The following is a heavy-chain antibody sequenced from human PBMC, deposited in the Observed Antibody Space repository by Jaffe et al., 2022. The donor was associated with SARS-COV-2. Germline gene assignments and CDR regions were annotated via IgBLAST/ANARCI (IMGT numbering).Heavy chain of an antibody. Sequence: EVQLVESGGGLVKPGGSLRLSCAASGFTFSSYSMNWVRQAPGKGLEWVSSISSSSSYIYYADSVKGRFTISRDNAKNSLYLQMNSLRAEDTAVYYCAREAPSHYDFWSGYYPIDYWGQGTLVTVSS. J-gene: IGHJ4*02. CDR3: AREAPSHYDFWSGYYPIDY. CDR2: ISSSSSYI. D-gene: IGHD3-3*01. CDR1: GFTFSSYS. V-gene: IGHV3-21*01.